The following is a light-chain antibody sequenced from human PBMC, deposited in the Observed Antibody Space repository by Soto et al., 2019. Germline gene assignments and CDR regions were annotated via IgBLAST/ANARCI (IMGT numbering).Light chain of an antibody. CDR1: QSVSSSY. J-gene: IGKJ3*01. V-gene: IGKV3-20*01. Sequence: EVVWTKYPGTLSLTPGERATLSCRASQSVSSSYLAWYQQKPGQAPRLLIYGASSRATGIPDRFSGSGSGTDFTLTISRLEPEDFAVYYCQQYGSSPGFTFGPGTKVDIK. CDR3: QQYGSSPGFT. CDR2: GAS.